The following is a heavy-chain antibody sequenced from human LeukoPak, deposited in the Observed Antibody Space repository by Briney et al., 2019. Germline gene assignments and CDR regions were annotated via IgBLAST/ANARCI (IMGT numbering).Heavy chain of an antibody. J-gene: IGHJ4*02. D-gene: IGHD3-3*01. CDR2: IYYSGST. CDR1: GGAISSSSYY. Sequence: SETLSLTCTVSGGAISSSSYYWGWIRQPPGAGLEWIGSIYYSGSTYYNPSLKSRVTISVDTSKNQFSLKLSSVTAADTAVYYCARGGYYDFWSPSYYFDYWGQGTLVTVSS. CDR3: ARGGYYDFWSPSYYFDY. V-gene: IGHV4-39*01.